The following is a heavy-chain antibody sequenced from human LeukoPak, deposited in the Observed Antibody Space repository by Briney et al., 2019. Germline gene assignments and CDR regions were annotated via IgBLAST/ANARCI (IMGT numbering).Heavy chain of an antibody. J-gene: IGHJ4*02. CDR3: ARGPYPSGYYPPYFDY. CDR1: GYTFTSYG. Sequence: ASVTVSCKASGYTFTSYGISWVRQAPGQGLEWMGWISAYNGNTNYAQKLQGRVTMTTDTSTSTAYMELRSLRSDDTAVYYCARGPYPSGYYPPYFDYWGQGTLVTVSS. CDR2: ISAYNGNT. D-gene: IGHD3-22*01. V-gene: IGHV1-18*01.